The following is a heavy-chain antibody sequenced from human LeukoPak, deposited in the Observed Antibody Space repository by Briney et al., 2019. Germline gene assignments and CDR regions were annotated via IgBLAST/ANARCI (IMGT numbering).Heavy chain of an antibody. Sequence: SETLSLTCTVSGGSISSGSYYWSWIRQPAGKGLEWIGRIYTSGSTNYNPSLTSRVTISVDTSKNQFSLKLSSVTAADTAVYYCARGRYDFWSGYYYYYMDVWGKGTTVTVSS. CDR3: ARGRYDFWSGYYYYYMDV. J-gene: IGHJ6*03. D-gene: IGHD3-3*01. V-gene: IGHV4-61*02. CDR1: GGSISSGSYY. CDR2: IYTSGST.